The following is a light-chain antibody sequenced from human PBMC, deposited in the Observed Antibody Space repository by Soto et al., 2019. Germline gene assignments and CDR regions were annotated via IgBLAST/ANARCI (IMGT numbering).Light chain of an antibody. CDR2: DAS. CDR1: QSISSSY. Sequence: EIVLTQSPGNLSLSPGERATLSCRASQSISSSYLAWYQQKPGQAPRLLIYDASSRATGIPDRFGGSGSGTDFTLTISRLEPEDFAVYYCQQYGSSPRTFGQGTKVDIK. CDR3: QQYGSSPRT. V-gene: IGKV3-20*01. J-gene: IGKJ1*01.